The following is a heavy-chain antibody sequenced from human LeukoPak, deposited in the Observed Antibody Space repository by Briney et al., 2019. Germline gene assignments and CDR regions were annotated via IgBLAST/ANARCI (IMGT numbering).Heavy chain of an antibody. Sequence: GGSLRLSCAASGFTFSSYAMSWVRQAPGKGLEWVSAISGSGGSTYYADSVKGRFTISRDNSKNTLYLQMNSLRAGDTAVYYCARVETLPGQDIVVVPAFDYWGQGTLVTVSS. CDR2: ISGSGGST. D-gene: IGHD2-2*01. CDR1: GFTFSSYA. V-gene: IGHV3-23*01. CDR3: ARVETLPGQDIVVVPAFDY. J-gene: IGHJ4*02.